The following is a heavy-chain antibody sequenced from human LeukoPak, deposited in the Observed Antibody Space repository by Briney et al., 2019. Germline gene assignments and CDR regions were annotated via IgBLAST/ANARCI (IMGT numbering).Heavy chain of an antibody. V-gene: IGHV3-23*01. Sequence: GGSLRLSCAASGFTFSSSAMSWVRQAPGKGLEWVSAISNNGGYTYYADSVQGRFTISRDNSKNTLYLQMNSLRAEDTAVYYCAKTPGDCTGGTCYSFDYWGQGSLVTVSS. CDR1: GFTFSSSA. CDR3: AKTPGDCTGGTCYSFDY. CDR2: ISNNGGYT. D-gene: IGHD2-15*01. J-gene: IGHJ4*02.